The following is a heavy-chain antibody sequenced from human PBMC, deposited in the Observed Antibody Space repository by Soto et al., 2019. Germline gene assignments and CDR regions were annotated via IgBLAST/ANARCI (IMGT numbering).Heavy chain of an antibody. CDR1: GFTFSSYS. V-gene: IGHV3-21*01. CDR2: ISSSSSYI. D-gene: IGHD3-22*01. CDR3: ARLVYDSSGYNPRGDY. Sequence: EVQLVESGGGLVKPGGSLRLSCAASGFTFSSYSMNWVRQAPGEGLEWVSSISSSSSYIYYADSVKGRFTISRDNARNSLYVQMNSLRAEDTAVYYCARLVYDSSGYNPRGDYWGQGTLVTVSS. J-gene: IGHJ4*02.